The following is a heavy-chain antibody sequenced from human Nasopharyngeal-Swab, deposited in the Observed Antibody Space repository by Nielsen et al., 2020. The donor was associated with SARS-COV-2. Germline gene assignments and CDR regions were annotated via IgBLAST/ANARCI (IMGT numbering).Heavy chain of an antibody. CDR1: GFTFRNCW. D-gene: IGHD3-3*01. CDR2: VDYGGSTT. CDR3: ARDVRIFGVVIITYYYYYYMDV. V-gene: IGHV3-74*01. J-gene: IGHJ6*03. Sequence: GESLKISCAASGFTFRNCWMHWVRQTPGQGLGRGARVDYGGSTTNYVDSVKGRFTISRDNAKNSLYLQMNSLRAEDTAVYYCARDVRIFGVVIITYYYYYYMDVWGKGTTVTVSS.